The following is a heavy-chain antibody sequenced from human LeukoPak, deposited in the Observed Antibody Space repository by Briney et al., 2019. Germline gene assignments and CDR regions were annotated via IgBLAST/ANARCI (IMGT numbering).Heavy chain of an antibody. V-gene: IGHV1-18*01. J-gene: IGHJ4*02. Sequence: ASVKVSCKTSGYTFTDYDITWVRQAPGQGLEWMGRVSPYNGNTYYSQRFPDRVTITKDTPTGTAYMDLRNLRTDDTAMYYCARNGRVRRVVKDLFEYWGQGTLVAVSS. CDR1: GYTFTDYD. D-gene: IGHD3-10*01. CDR3: ARNGRVRRVVKDLFEY. CDR2: VSPYNGNT.